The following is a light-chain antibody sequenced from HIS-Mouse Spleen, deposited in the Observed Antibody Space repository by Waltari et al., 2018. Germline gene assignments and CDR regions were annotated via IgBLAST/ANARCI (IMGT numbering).Light chain of an antibody. V-gene: IGLV6-57*04. CDR2: EDN. CDR3: QSYDSSNLV. CDR1: RGRIASNY. Sequence: NFMLTQPHSVSESPGKTVTISFTRSRGRIASNYVQWYQQRPGSAPTTVIYEDNQRPSGVPDRFSGSIDSSSNSASLTISGLKTEDEADYYCQSYDSSNLVFGGGTKLTVL. J-gene: IGLJ3*02.